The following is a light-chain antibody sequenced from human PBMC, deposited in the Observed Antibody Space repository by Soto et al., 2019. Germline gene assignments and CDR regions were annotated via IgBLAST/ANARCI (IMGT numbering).Light chain of an antibody. J-gene: IGKJ4*01. V-gene: IGKV3-11*01. CDR3: QQRSNWLT. CDR2: DAS. Sequence: TLSLSPGERATLSCRASQSVSSYLAWYQQKPGQAPRLLIYDASNRATGIPARFSGSGSGTDFTLTISSLEPEDFAVYYCQQRSNWLTFGGGTKVDIK. CDR1: QSVSSY.